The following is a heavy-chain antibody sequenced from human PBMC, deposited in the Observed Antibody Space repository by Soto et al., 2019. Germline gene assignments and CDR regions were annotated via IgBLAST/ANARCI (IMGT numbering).Heavy chain of an antibody. CDR2: INTANGDT. CDR1: GYTFTNYA. J-gene: IGHJ5*02. Sequence: QIQLVQSGAEMKKPGASVKVSCKASGYTFTNYAMHWVRQAPGQSLEWMGRINTANGDTIYSQNFQGRVTITRDASARTVYLELSSRRFEDSALYYFGRGQATFEPWGQGTLVTVSS. V-gene: IGHV1-3*04. CDR3: GRGQATFEP.